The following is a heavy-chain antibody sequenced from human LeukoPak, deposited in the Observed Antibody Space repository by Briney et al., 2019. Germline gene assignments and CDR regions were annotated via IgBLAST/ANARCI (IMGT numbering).Heavy chain of an antibody. CDR2: ISANDGNT. CDR1: GYTFTSYG. Sequence: GASVKVSCKASGYTFTSYGISWVRQAPGQGLEWMGWISANDGNTDYPQKLQGRVTMTTDTSTSTAYMELRSLRSDDTAVYYCASNKHGYSNYFDYWGQGTLVTVSS. CDR3: ASNKHGYSNYFDY. J-gene: IGHJ4*02. D-gene: IGHD3-22*01. V-gene: IGHV1-18*01.